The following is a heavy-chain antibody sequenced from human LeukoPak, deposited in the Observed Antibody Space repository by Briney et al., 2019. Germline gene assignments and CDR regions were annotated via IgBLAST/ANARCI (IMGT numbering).Heavy chain of an antibody. CDR3: ARGKPYYYDSSGYRQPTRGLKRGMDV. V-gene: IGHV4-39*01. J-gene: IGHJ6*02. Sequence: TSETLSLTCTVSGGSISSSSYYWGWIRQPPGKGLEWIGSIYYSGSTYYNPSLKSRVTISVDTSKNQFSLKLSSVTAADTAVYYCARGKPYYYDSSGYRQPTRGLKRGMDVWGQGTTVTVSS. CDR2: IYYSGST. D-gene: IGHD3-22*01. CDR1: GGSISSSSYY.